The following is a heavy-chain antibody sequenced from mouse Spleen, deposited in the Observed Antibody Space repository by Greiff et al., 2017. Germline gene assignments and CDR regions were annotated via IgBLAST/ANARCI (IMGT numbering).Heavy chain of an antibody. D-gene: IGHD1-3*01. CDR2: IYPGDGNI. V-gene: IGHV1-82*01. CDR1: GYAFSTSW. CDR3: ARRGDNYLFPFGY. Sequence: QVQLQQSGPELVKPGASVKISCKASGYAFSTSWMNWVKQRPGKGLEWIGRIYPGDGNINYNGKFKGKATLTADKSSSTAYMQLSSLTSEDSAVYFFARRGDNYLFPFGYWGQGTTRPVSS. J-gene: IGHJ2*01.